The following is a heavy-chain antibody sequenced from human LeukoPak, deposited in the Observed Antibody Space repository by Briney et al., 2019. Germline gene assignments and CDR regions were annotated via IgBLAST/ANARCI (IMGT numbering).Heavy chain of an antibody. Sequence: SAKVSCKASGFTFTSSAMQWVRQARGQRLEWIGWIVVGSGNTNYAQKFQERVTITRDMSTSTAYMELSSLRSEDTAVYYCAADARGVGAFDYWGQGTLVTVSS. D-gene: IGHD1-26*01. CDR3: AADARGVGAFDY. J-gene: IGHJ4*02. CDR1: GFTFTSSA. V-gene: IGHV1-58*02. CDR2: IVVGSGNT.